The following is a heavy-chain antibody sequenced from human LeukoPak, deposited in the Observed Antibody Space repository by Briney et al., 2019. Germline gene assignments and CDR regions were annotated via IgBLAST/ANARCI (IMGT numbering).Heavy chain of an antibody. Sequence: SQILSLTCTVSGGSISSGGYYWSWIRQHPGKGLEWIGYIYYSGSTYYNPSLKSRVTISVDTSKNQFSLKLSSVTAADTAVYYCASGGMTTVTTGWFDPWGQGTLVTVSS. J-gene: IGHJ5*02. CDR2: IYYSGST. CDR1: GGSISSGGYY. V-gene: IGHV4-31*03. CDR3: ASGGMTTVTTGWFDP. D-gene: IGHD4-17*01.